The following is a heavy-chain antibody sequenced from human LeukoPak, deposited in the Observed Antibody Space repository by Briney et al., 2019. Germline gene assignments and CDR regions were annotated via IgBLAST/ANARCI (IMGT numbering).Heavy chain of an antibody. CDR1: GGSISSSSYY. V-gene: IGHV4-39*01. J-gene: IGHJ3*02. D-gene: IGHD6-13*01. CDR3: ETAAAATDAFDI. CDR2: IYYSGST. Sequence: SETLSLTCTVSGGSISSSSYYWGWIRQPPGKGLEWIGSIYYSGSTYYNPSLKSRVTISVDTSKNQFSLKLSSVTAADTAVYXCETAAAATDAFDIWGQGTMVTVSS.